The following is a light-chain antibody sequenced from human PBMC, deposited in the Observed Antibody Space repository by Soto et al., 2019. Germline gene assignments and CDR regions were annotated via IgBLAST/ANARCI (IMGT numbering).Light chain of an antibody. J-gene: IGLJ1*01. CDR2: EVS. V-gene: IGLV2-14*01. CDR1: SSDVGGYNY. Sequence: QSALTQPASVSGSPGQSITISCTGTSSDVGGYNYVSWYQQHPGKTPKLMIYEVSSRPSGVSDRFSGSKSGNTASLTISGLQAEDEADYYCSSYTTSSTLSFGTGTQLTVL. CDR3: SSYTTSSTLS.